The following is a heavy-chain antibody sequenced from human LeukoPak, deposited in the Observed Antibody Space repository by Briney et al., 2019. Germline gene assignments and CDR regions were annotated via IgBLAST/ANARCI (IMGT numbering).Heavy chain of an antibody. Sequence: SETLSLTCTVSGGSISSYYWSWIRQPPGKGLEWIGYIYYSGSTNYNPSLKSRVTISVDTSKNQFSLKLSSVTAADTAVYYCARESRQWLVRSLGFDYWGQGTLVTVSS. CDR3: ARESRQWLVRSLGFDY. D-gene: IGHD6-19*01. CDR1: GGSISSYY. CDR2: IYYSGST. V-gene: IGHV4-59*12. J-gene: IGHJ4*02.